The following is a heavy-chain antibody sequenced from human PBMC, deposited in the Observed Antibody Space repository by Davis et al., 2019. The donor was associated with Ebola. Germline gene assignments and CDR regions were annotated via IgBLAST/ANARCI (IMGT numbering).Heavy chain of an antibody. CDR1: GYSFYQYW. J-gene: IGHJ4*02. D-gene: IGHD3-10*01. Sequence: GESLKISCKGLGYSFYQYWIGWVRQMPGKGLEWMGSIYPGDSDARYGPSFQGQVTISADKSITTAYLQWSSLKASDTAMYYCARPYYGSGDYYFDYWGQGTLVTVSS. CDR3: ARPYYGSGDYYFDY. V-gene: IGHV5-51*01. CDR2: IYPGDSDA.